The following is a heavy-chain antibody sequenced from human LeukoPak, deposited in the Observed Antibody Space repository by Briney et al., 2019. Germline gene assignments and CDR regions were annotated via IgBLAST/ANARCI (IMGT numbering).Heavy chain of an antibody. V-gene: IGHV4-34*01. D-gene: IGHD2-21*01. CDR1: GGSIISYY. CDR3: ASVSDGAGDIDY. CDR2: INHSGST. J-gene: IGHJ4*02. Sequence: EPSETLSLTCTVSGGSIISYYWSWIRQPPGKGLEWIGEINHSGSTNYNPSLKSRVTISVDTSKNQFSLKLSSVTAADTAVYYCASVSDGAGDIDYWGQGTLVTVSS.